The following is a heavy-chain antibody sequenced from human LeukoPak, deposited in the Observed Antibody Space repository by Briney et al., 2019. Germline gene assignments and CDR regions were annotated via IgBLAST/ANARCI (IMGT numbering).Heavy chain of an antibody. J-gene: IGHJ4*02. Sequence: SETLSLTCPVSGYSISSGYYWSWIRQPPGKGLEWIGYIYYSGSTNYNPSLKSRVTISVDTSKNQFSLKLSSVTAADTAVYYCARHGRWFGEYGDYYFDYWGQGTLVTVSS. V-gene: IGHV4-59*08. CDR1: GYSISSGYY. D-gene: IGHD3-10*01. CDR3: ARHGRWFGEYGDYYFDY. CDR2: IYYSGST.